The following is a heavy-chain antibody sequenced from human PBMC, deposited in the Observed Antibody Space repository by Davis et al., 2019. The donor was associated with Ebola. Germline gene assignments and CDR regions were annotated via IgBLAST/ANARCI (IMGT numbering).Heavy chain of an antibody. J-gene: IGHJ4*02. CDR3: ARGWLRTGFDY. D-gene: IGHD3/OR15-3a*01. CDR1: GDSVSGGSGA. CDR2: TYYNSKWYS. V-gene: IGHV6-1*01. Sequence: HSQTLSLTCAISGDSVSGGSGAWNWIRQSPSRGLEWLGRTYYNSKWYSDYAVSVKSRITINPDTSKNQFSLHLNSVTPGDTAVYYCARGWLRTGFDYWGQGTLVTVSS.